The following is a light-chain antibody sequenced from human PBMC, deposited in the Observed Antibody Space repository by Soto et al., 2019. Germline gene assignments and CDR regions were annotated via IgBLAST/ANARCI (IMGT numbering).Light chain of an antibody. CDR2: EVS. J-gene: IGLJ1*01. CDR1: SSDVGGYNY. CDR3: SSYAGSTDYV. V-gene: IGLV2-8*01. Sequence: QSVLTQPPSASGSPGQSVTISCTGTSSDVGGYNYVSWYQQHPDKAPKLMIYEVSKRPSGVPDRFSGSKSGNTASLTVSGLQAEDEADYYCSSYAGSTDYVFGTGTKLTVL.